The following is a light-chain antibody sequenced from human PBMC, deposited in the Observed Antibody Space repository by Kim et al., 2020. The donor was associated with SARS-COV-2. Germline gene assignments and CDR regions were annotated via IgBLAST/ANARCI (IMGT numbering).Light chain of an antibody. CDR2: DVS. V-gene: IGLV2-14*04. CDR3: SSYTSSSTLA. Sequence: GQSITLSCTGASSDFVGYNYVSWYQQHPGKAPKLMIYDVSKRPSGVSNRFSGSKSGSTAALTISGLQAEDEADYYCSSYTSSSTLAFGGGTQLTVL. CDR1: SSDFVGYNY. J-gene: IGLJ3*02.